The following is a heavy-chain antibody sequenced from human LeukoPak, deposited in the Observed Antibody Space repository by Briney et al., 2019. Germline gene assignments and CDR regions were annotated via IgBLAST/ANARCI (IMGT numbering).Heavy chain of an antibody. D-gene: IGHD5-24*01. CDR3: ARARGTITGGYFDY. J-gene: IGHJ4*02. Sequence: ASVKVSCKASGYTFTSYGISWVRQAPGQGLEWMGWISAYNGNTNYAQKLQGRVTMTTDTSTSTAYMELRGLRSDDTAVYYCARARGTITGGYFDYWGQGTLVTVSS. V-gene: IGHV1-18*01. CDR2: ISAYNGNT. CDR1: GYTFTSYG.